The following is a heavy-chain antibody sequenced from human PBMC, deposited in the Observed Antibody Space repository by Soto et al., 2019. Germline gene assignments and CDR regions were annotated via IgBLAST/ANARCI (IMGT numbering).Heavy chain of an antibody. D-gene: IGHD3-9*01. Sequence: SETLSLTCAVYGGSFSGYYWSWIRQPPGKGLEWIGEINHSGSTNYNPSLKSRVTISVDTSKNQFSLKLSSVTAADTAVYYCARGRHDILTGSDYYYMDVWGKGTTVTVSS. CDR1: GGSFSGYY. J-gene: IGHJ6*03. CDR3: ARGRHDILTGSDYYYMDV. CDR2: INHSGST. V-gene: IGHV4-34*01.